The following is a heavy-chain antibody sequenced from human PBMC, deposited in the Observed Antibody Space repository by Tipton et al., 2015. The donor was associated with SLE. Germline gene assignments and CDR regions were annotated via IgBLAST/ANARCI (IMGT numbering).Heavy chain of an antibody. J-gene: IGHJ4*02. CDR3: ARTDGVNSLYYFDF. V-gene: IGHV1-18*01. Sequence: QSGAEVKKSGAAVKVSCKASGYTFISYETSWIRQTPGQGLEWMGWVSPFHGDTKFAQKFQGRVSMTTDTFSSTAYLEVRNLRSDDPAVYFCARTDGVNSLYYFDFWGQGTLVTVSS. CDR1: GYTFISYE. CDR2: VSPFHGDT. D-gene: IGHD4-23*01.